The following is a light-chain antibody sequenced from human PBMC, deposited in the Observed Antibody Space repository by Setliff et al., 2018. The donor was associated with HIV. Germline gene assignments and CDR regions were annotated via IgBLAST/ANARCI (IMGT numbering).Light chain of an antibody. CDR3: SSYAITNTLP. Sequence: QFALTQPASVSGSPGQSITISCTGTSRDVGGYNYVSWYQQHPGKAPKLIIYEVRNRPSGVSNRFSGSKSGNTASLTISGLQTEDEADYYCSSYAITNTLPFGTGTKVTVL. CDR2: EVR. J-gene: IGLJ1*01. CDR1: SRDVGGYNY. V-gene: IGLV2-14*01.